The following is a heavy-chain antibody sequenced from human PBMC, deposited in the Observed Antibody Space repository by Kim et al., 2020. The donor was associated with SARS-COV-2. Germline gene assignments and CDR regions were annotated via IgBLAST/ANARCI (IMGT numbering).Heavy chain of an antibody. CDR1: GYTFTGYY. CDR2: INPNSGGT. V-gene: IGHV1-2*06. Sequence: ASVKVSCKASGYTFTGYYMHWVRQAPGQGLEWMGRINPNSGGTNYAQKFQGRVTMTRDTSISTAYMELSRLRSDDTAVYYCARDAVRPGYNWFDPWGQGTLFTVSS. D-gene: IGHD6-6*01. CDR3: ARDAVRPGYNWFDP. J-gene: IGHJ5*02.